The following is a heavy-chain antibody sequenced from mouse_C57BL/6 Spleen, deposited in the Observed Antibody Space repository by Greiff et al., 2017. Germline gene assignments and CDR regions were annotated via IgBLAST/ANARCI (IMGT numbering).Heavy chain of an antibody. CDR1: GYTFTSYW. D-gene: IGHD1-1*01. CDR3: ARYYGSSLYYAMDY. J-gene: IGHJ4*01. CDR2: IDPSDSYT. V-gene: IGHV1-59*01. Sequence: QVQLQQPGAELVRPGTSVKLSCKASGYTFTSYWMHWVKQRPGQGLEWIGVIDPSDSYTNYNQKFKGKATLTVDTSSSTAYMQLSSLTSEDSAVYDCARYYGSSLYYAMDYWGQGTSVTVSS.